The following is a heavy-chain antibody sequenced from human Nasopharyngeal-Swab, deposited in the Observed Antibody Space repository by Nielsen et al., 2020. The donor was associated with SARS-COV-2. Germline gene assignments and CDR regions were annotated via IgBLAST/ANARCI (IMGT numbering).Heavy chain of an antibody. J-gene: IGHJ6*02. D-gene: IGHD3-9*01. V-gene: IGHV3-23*01. CDR2: ISGSGGST. CDR1: GFTFSSYA. Sequence: GGSLRLSCAASGFTFSSYAMSWVRRAPGKGLEWVSAISGSGGSTYYADSVKGRFTISRDNSKNTLYLQMNSLRAEDTAVYYCAKDLPYYDILTGYYSYYYGMDVWGQGTTVTVSS. CDR3: AKDLPYYDILTGYYSYYYGMDV.